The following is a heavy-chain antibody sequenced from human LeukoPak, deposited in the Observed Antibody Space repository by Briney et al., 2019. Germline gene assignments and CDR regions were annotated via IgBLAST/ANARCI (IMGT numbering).Heavy chain of an antibody. Sequence: SETLSLTCTVSGGSISGYYWSWIRQPAGKGLEWIGRIYTSGSTNYNPSLKSRVTMSVDTSKNQFSLKLSSVTAADTAVYYCARGHDSSDPPVNWFDPWGQGTLVTVSS. CDR1: GGSISGYY. CDR2: IYTSGST. J-gene: IGHJ5*02. V-gene: IGHV4-4*07. CDR3: ARGHDSSDPPVNWFDP. D-gene: IGHD3-22*01.